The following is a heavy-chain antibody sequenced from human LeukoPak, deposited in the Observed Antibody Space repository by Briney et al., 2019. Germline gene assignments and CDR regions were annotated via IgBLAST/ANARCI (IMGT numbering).Heavy chain of an antibody. J-gene: IGHJ4*02. V-gene: IGHV3-9*03. CDR2: ISWNSGSI. D-gene: IGHD6-13*01. CDR1: GFTFDDYA. Sequence: GRSLRLSCAASGFTFDDYAMHWVRQAPGKGLEWVSGISWNSGSIGYADSVKGRFTISRDNAKNSLYLQMNSLRAEDMALYYCAKGTIAAAVVGYFDYWGQGTLVTVSS. CDR3: AKGTIAAAVVGYFDY.